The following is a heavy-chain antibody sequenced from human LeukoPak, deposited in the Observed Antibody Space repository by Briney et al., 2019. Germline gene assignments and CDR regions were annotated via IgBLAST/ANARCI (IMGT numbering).Heavy chain of an antibody. D-gene: IGHD5-12*01. V-gene: IGHV4-39*07. CDR1: GGSISSSSYY. CDR3: ASPTSGPGIDY. J-gene: IGHJ4*02. CDR2: IYYSGST. Sequence: SETLSLTCTVSGGSISSSSYYWGWIRQPPGKGLEWIGSIYYSGSTYYNPSLKSRVTISVDTSKNQFSLKLSSVTAADTAVYYCASPTSGPGIDYWGQGTLVTVSS.